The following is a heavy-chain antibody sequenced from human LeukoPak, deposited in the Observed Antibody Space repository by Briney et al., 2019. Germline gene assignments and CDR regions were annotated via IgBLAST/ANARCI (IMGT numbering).Heavy chain of an antibody. J-gene: IGHJ5*02. CDR3: ARGGLIVGATGSLNWFDP. D-gene: IGHD1-26*01. CDR2: ILYSGST. CDR1: GGSIISSSYY. Sequence: SETLSLTCTVSGGSIISSSYYWAWIRQPPGKGLEWIGSILYSGSTYYNPSLKSRVTISVDTSKNQFSLKLSSVTAADTAVYYCARGGLIVGATGSLNWFDPWGQGTVVTLSS. V-gene: IGHV4-39*07.